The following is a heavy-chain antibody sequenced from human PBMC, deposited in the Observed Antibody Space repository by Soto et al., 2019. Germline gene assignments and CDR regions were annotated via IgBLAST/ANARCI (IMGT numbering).Heavy chain of an antibody. J-gene: IGHJ4*02. V-gene: IGHV1-46*01. Sequence: QVQLVQSGAEVKKPGASVKVSCKASGYTFTSYYMHWVRQAPGQGLEWMGIINPSGGSTSYAQKFQGRGTMTRYTSTSTVYMELSSLRSEDTAVYYCARDRRLGSGWYVWFYWGQGTLVTVSS. CDR1: GYTFTSYY. CDR3: ARDRRLGSGWYVWFY. D-gene: IGHD6-19*01. CDR2: INPSGGST.